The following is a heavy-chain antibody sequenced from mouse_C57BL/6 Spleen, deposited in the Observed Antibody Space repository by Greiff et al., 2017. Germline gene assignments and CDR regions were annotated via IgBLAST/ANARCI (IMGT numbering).Heavy chain of an antibody. D-gene: IGHD4-1*01. V-gene: IGHV1-82*01. J-gene: IGHJ3*01. Sequence: QVQLQQSGPELVKPGASVKISCKASGYAFSSSWMNWVKQRPGKGLEWIGRIYPGDGDTNYNGKFKGKATLTADKSSSTAYMQLSSLTSEDSAVYFCARSGVGRFAYWGEETLETVSA. CDR3: ARSGVGRFAY. CDR2: IYPGDGDT. CDR1: GYAFSSSW.